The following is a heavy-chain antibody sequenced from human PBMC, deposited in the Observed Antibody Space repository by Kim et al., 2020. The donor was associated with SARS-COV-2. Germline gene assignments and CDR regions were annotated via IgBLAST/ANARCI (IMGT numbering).Heavy chain of an antibody. Sequence: GGSLRLSCAASGFTFSSYEMNWVRQAPGKGLEWVSYISSSGSTIYYADSVKGRFTISRDNAKNSLYLQMNSLRAEDTAVYYCARGGRDYVGFDYWGQGTLVTVSS. CDR1: GFTFSSYE. CDR2: ISSSGSTI. D-gene: IGHD4-17*01. CDR3: ARGGRDYVGFDY. V-gene: IGHV3-48*03. J-gene: IGHJ4*02.